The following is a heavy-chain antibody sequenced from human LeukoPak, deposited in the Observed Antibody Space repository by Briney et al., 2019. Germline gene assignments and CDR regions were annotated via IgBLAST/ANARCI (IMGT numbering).Heavy chain of an antibody. CDR3: ANSPQGRIQLWFY. Sequence: PGGSLRLSCAASGFTFSSYAMSWVRQAPGKGLEWVSAISGIGGSTYYADSVKGRSTISRDNSKNPLYLQMNSLRAEDTPVYYCANSPQGRIQLWFYWGQGTLVTVSS. D-gene: IGHD5-18*01. CDR1: GFTFSSYA. CDR2: ISGIGGST. J-gene: IGHJ4*02. V-gene: IGHV3-23*01.